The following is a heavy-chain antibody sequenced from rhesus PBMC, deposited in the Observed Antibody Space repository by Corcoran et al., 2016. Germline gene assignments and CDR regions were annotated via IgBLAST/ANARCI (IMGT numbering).Heavy chain of an antibody. D-gene: IGHD3-3*01. V-gene: IGHV4-169*02. J-gene: IGHJ6*01. CDR3: ARDGIFGLVTGYGLDS. Sequence: QLQLQESGPGLVKPSETLSVTCAVSGGSISSSYWSWIRQAPGKGLEWIGYIYGIGSSTNYNPSLKSRVTLSVDTSKNQLARKLSSVTAADTAVYYCARDGIFGLVTGYGLDSWGQGVVVTVSS. CDR2: IYGIGSST. CDR1: GGSISSSY.